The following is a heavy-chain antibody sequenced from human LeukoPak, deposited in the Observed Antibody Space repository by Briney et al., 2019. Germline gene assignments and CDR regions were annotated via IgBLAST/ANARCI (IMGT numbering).Heavy chain of an antibody. CDR3: AKERDTAMVTIDY. J-gene: IGHJ4*02. CDR1: GLTFSSYG. V-gene: IGHV3-30*02. Sequence: GGSLRLSCAASGLTFSSYGMHWVRQAPGKGLEGVAFVRHDGSNKYYADSVKGRFTISRDNSKNTLYLKMNSTRAEDTAVYYCAKERDTAMVTIDYWGPGTLVTVSS. CDR2: VRHDGSNK. D-gene: IGHD5-18*01.